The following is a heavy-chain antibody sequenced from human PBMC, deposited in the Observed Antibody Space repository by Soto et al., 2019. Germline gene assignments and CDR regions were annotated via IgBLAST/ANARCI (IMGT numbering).Heavy chain of an antibody. V-gene: IGHV1-18*01. CDR3: ARSNPRQYCSSTSCYAGDYMDV. D-gene: IGHD2-2*01. CDR2: ISAYNGNT. Sequence: ASVKVSCEACGYTFTSYGISWVRQAPGQGLEWMGWISAYNGNTNYAQKLQGRVTMTTDTSTSTAYMELRSLRSDDTAVYYCARSNPRQYCSSTSCYAGDYMDVWGKGTTVTVSS. J-gene: IGHJ6*03. CDR1: GYTFTSYG.